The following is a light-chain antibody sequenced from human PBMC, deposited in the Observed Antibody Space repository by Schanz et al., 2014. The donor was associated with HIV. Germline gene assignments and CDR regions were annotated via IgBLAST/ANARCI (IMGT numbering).Light chain of an antibody. Sequence: AIRITQSPSSLSASTGDRVNITCRASQGISTYLAWYQQKPGKAPNLLIYGASTLQSGVPSRFSGSGSGTDFTLTISCLQAEDFAVYYCQQYNNWPRTFGQGTKVEIK. CDR1: QGISTY. CDR3: QQYNNWPRT. J-gene: IGKJ1*01. CDR2: GAS. V-gene: IGKV1-8*01.